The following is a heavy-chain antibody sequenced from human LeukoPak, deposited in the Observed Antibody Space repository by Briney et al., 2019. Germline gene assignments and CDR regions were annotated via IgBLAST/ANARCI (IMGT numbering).Heavy chain of an antibody. D-gene: IGHD3-22*01. CDR2: IYSGGST. J-gene: IGHJ3*02. CDR1: GFTVSSNY. CDR3: ARDRTYYYDSSSSYPGAFDI. V-gene: IGHV3-66*01. Sequence: PGGSLRLSCAASGFTVSSNYMSWVRQAPGKGLEWVSVIYSGGSTYYADSVKGRFTISRDNAKNSLYLRMNSLRAEDTAVYYCARDRTYYYDSSSSYPGAFDIWGQGTMVTVSS.